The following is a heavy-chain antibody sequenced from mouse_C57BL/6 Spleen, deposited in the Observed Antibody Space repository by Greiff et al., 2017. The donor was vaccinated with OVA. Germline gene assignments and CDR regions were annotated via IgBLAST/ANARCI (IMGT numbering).Heavy chain of an antibody. CDR3: ARENTAQAGGYFDY. CDR2: IYPGDGDT. CDR1: GYAFSSSW. V-gene: IGHV1-82*01. D-gene: IGHD3-2*02. J-gene: IGHJ2*01. Sequence: QVQLQQSGPELVKPGASVKISCKASGYAFSSSWLNWVKQRPGKGLEWIGRIYPGDGDTNYNGKFKGKATLTADKSSSTAYMQRSSLTSEDSAVYFGARENTAQAGGYFDYWGQGTTLTVSS.